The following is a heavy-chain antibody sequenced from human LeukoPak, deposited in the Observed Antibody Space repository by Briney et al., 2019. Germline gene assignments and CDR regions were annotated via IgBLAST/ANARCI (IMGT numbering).Heavy chain of an antibody. V-gene: IGHV3-30-3*01. CDR3: ARVEEDSSGYPDY. D-gene: IGHD3-22*01. CDR1: GFTFSSYA. CDR2: ISYDGSNK. J-gene: IGHJ4*02. Sequence: GGSLRLSCAASGFTFSSYAMHWVRQAPGKGLEWVAVISYDGSNKYYADSVKGRFTISRDNSKNTLYLQMNSLRAEDTAVYYCARVEEDSSGYPDYWGQGTLVTVSP.